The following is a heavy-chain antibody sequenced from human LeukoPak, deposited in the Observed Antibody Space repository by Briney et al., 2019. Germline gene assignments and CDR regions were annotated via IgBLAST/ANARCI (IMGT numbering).Heavy chain of an antibody. CDR3: ARDPHYDILTELDY. CDR2: ISSSSSYI. J-gene: IGHJ4*02. Sequence: GGSLRLSCAASGFTFSSYSMNWVRQAPGKGLEWVSSISSSSSYIYYADSVKGRLTISRDNAKNSLYLQMNSLRAEDTAVYYCARDPHYDILTELDYWGQGTLVTVSS. V-gene: IGHV3-21*01. CDR1: GFTFSSYS. D-gene: IGHD3-9*01.